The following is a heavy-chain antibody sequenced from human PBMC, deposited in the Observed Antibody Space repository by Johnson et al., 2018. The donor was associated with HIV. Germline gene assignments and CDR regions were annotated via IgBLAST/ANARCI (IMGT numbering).Heavy chain of an antibody. Sequence: VQLVESGGGLVQPGGSLRLSCAASGFTFDDYGMSWVRQAPGKGLEWVSGINWNGGSTGYADSVKGRFTISRDNSKNTLYLQMNSLRAEDTAVYYCARWGVVTPHAFDIWGQGTMVTVSS. V-gene: IGHV3-20*04. J-gene: IGHJ3*02. D-gene: IGHD4-23*01. CDR1: GFTFDDYG. CDR3: ARWGVVTPHAFDI. CDR2: INWNGGST.